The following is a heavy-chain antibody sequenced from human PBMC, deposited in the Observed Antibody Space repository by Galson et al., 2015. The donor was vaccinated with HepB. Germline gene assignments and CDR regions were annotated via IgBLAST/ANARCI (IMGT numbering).Heavy chain of an antibody. CDR1: GYNFTRHA. J-gene: IGHJ4*02. CDR3: AREHDIVTALNYLDY. V-gene: IGHV7-4-1*02. D-gene: IGHD3-9*01. CDR2: INTNTGNP. Sequence: SVKVSCKDSGYNFTRHAMNWVRQAPGQGLEWMGWINTNTGNPTYAQGFTGRFVFSLDTSVSTAYLQISNLQTEDTAVYYCAREHDIVTALNYLDYWGQGTLVTVSS.